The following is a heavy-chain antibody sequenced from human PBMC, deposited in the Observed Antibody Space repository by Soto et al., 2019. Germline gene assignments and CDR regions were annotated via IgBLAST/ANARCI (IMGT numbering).Heavy chain of an antibody. CDR3: ARHDYGGNGYFDY. CDR2: IYYSGST. V-gene: IGHV4-39*01. Sequence: QLQLQESGPGLVKPSETLSLTCIVSGGSISSSSYYCGWIRQPPGKGLEWIGSIYYSGSTYYNPSLKSRVTISVDTSKNQFSLKLSSVTAADTAVYYCARHDYGGNGYFDYWGQGTLVTVSS. D-gene: IGHD4-17*01. J-gene: IGHJ4*02. CDR1: GGSISSSSYY.